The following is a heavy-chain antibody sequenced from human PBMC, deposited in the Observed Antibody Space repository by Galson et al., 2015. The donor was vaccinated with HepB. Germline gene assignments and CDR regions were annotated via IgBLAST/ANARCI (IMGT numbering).Heavy chain of an antibody. V-gene: IGHV2-26*01. J-gene: IGHJ4*02. CDR1: GFSLRNARMG. CDR3: ARMRGDCYSTVCYFDY. CDR2: IFSNDEK. Sequence: PALVKPTQTLTLTCTVSGFSLRNARMGVSWIRQPPGKALEWLAHIFSNDEKSYSTSLKSRLTISKDTSKSQVVLTMTNMDPVDTATYYCARMRGDCYSTVCYFDYWGQGTLVTVSS. D-gene: IGHD2-21*02.